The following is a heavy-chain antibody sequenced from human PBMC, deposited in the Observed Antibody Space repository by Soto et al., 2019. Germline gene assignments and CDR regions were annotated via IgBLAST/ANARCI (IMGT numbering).Heavy chain of an antibody. CDR1: GYTFTSYA. J-gene: IGHJ3*02. CDR2: INAGNGNT. Sequence: GASVKVSCKASGYTFTSYAMHWVRQAPGQRLEWMGWINAGNGNTKYSQKFQGRVTITRDTSASTAYMELSSLRSEDTAVYYCARELATDGAFDIWGQGTMVTVSS. V-gene: IGHV1-3*01. CDR3: ARELATDGAFDI. D-gene: IGHD1-1*01.